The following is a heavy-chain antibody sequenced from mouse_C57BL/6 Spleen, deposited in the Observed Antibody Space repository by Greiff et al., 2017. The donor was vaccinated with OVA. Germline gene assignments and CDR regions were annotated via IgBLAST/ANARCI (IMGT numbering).Heavy chain of an antibody. D-gene: IGHD1-1*01. CDR3: ARSGYYGSSPSWFAY. CDR1: GYTFTSYW. V-gene: IGHV1-55*01. Sequence: QVQLKQPGAEFVKPGASVKMSCKASGYTFTSYWITWVKQRPGQGLEWIGDIYPGSGSTNYNEKFKSKATLTVDTSSSTAYMQLSSLTSEDSAVYYCARSGYYGSSPSWFAYWGQGTLVTVSA. J-gene: IGHJ3*01. CDR2: IYPGSGST.